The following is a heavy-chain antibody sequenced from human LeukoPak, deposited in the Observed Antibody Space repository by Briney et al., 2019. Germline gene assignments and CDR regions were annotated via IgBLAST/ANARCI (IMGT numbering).Heavy chain of an antibody. CDR2: FDPEDGET. D-gene: IGHD1-14*01. Sequence: ASVKVSCKDSGYTLTAFSMQWVRQGPGKGLGWMGGFDPEDGETIYAQKFQGTVTMTEDTSTDTAYMELSSLRSEDTAVYYCATAETGSYSDCWGQGTLVTVSS. V-gene: IGHV1-24*01. CDR1: GYTLTAFS. J-gene: IGHJ4*02. CDR3: ATAETGSYSDC.